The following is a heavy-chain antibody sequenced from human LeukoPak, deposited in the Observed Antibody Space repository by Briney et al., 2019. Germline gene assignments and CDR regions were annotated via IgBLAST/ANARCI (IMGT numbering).Heavy chain of an antibody. V-gene: IGHV4-4*07. D-gene: IGHD3-10*01. CDR1: GGSISNYY. J-gene: IGHJ5*02. CDR3: ARDSGTTGEVKFDP. Sequence: SETLSLTCTVSGGSISNYYWNWIRQPAGKGLEWIGRISTSGSTKYNPSLKSRVTMSVDTSKNQFSLKLSSVTAADTAVYYCARDSGTTGEVKFDPWGQGTLVTVSS. CDR2: ISTSGST.